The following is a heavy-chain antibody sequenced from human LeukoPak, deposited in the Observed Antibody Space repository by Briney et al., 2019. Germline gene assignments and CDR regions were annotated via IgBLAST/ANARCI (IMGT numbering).Heavy chain of an antibody. V-gene: IGHV4-59*12. D-gene: IGHD5-18*01. CDR1: GGSISSYY. J-gene: IGHJ4*02. CDR2: IYHSGST. Sequence: SETLSLTCTVSGGSISSYYWSWIRQPPGKGLEWIGYIYHSGSTYYNPSLKSRVTISVDTSKNQFSLKLSSVTAADTAVYYCARNPGYSYGSPTFDYWGQGTLVTVSS. CDR3: ARNPGYSYGSPTFDY.